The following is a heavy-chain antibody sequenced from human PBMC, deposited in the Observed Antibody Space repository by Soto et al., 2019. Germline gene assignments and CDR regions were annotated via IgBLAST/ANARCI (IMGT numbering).Heavy chain of an antibody. J-gene: IGHJ4*02. V-gene: IGHV4-39*01. D-gene: IGHD2-2*01. CDR1: GGSISGSSHH. CDR2: IHYTGST. Sequence: SETLSLTCTVSGGSISGSSHHWGWVRQSPGVGLECIGSIHYTGSTFYNPPLKSRVTISVDTSKNQFSLKLISVTAADTAVYYCARHALVFVLGLPGMPIVYWGQGILVTV. CDR3: ARHALVFVLGLPGMPIVY.